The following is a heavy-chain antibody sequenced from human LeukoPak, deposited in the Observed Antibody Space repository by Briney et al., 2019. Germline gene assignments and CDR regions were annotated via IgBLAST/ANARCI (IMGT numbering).Heavy chain of an antibody. D-gene: IGHD2-15*01. V-gene: IGHV3-23*01. CDR1: GFTFSSYA. J-gene: IGHJ6*04. CDR2: ISGSGGST. CDR3: AKGAAYYYYYGMDV. Sequence: PGGSLRLSCAASGFTFSSYAMSWVRQAPGKGLEWVSAISGSGGSTYYADSVKGRFTISRDNSRNTLYLQMSSLRAEDAAVYYCAKGAAYYYYYGMDVRGKGTTVTVSS.